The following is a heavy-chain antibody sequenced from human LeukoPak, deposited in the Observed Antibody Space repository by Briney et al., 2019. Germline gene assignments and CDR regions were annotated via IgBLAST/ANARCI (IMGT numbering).Heavy chain of an antibody. CDR1: GFIFDNFG. CDR3: AKDTAPLGATKGFDH. J-gene: IGHJ4*02. Sequence: PWGSLRLSCAASGFIFDNFGMSWVRQAPGKGLEWVSALSATGGSAYYAASAQGRFTTSRDNSKNILYLEMNSLRVDDTAVYYCAKDTAPLGATKGFDHWGQGTLVTVSS. CDR2: LSATGGSA. V-gene: IGHV3-23*01. D-gene: IGHD1-26*01.